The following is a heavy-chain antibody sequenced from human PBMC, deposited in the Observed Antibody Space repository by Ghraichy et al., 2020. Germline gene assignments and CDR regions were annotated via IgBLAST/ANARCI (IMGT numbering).Heavy chain of an antibody. CDR1: GFTFSSYA. Sequence: GGSLRLSCAASGFTFSSYAMHWVRQAPGKGLEYVSAISSNGGSTYYANSVKGRFTISRDNSKNTLYLQMGSLRAEDMAVYYCARSYGSSWYIDYWGQGTLVTVSS. J-gene: IGHJ4*02. D-gene: IGHD6-13*01. CDR2: ISSNGGST. V-gene: IGHV3-64*01. CDR3: ARSYGSSWYIDY.